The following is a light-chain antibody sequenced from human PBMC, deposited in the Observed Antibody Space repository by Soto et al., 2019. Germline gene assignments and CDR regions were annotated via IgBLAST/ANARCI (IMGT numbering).Light chain of an antibody. CDR1: QSVSSN. V-gene: IGKV3-15*01. CDR3: QQYNNWPPWT. CDR2: GAS. J-gene: IGKJ1*01. Sequence: EIVMMQSPATLSVPPGERATLSCRASQSVSSNLAWYQQKPGQAPRLLIYGASTRATGIPARFSGSGSGTEFTLTISSLQSEDFAVYYCQQYNNWPPWTFGQGTKVEIK.